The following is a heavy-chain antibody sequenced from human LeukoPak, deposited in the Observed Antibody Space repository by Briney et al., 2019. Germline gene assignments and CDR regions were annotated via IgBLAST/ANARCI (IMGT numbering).Heavy chain of an antibody. CDR1: GYTFTSYA. Sequence: ASVKVSCRASGYTFTSYAMNWVRQAPGQGLGWMGWINTNTGNPTYAQGFTGRFVFSLDTSVSTAYLQISSLKAEDTAVYYCARDPVPAADYNWFDPWGQGTLVTVSS. J-gene: IGHJ5*02. CDR2: INTNTGNP. CDR3: ARDPVPAADYNWFDP. D-gene: IGHD2-2*01. V-gene: IGHV7-4-1*02.